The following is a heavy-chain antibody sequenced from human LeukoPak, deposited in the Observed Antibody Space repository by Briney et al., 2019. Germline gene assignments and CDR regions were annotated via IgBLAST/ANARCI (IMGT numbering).Heavy chain of an antibody. V-gene: IGHV4-4*02. CDR1: GGSISSSNW. Sequence: PSETLSLTCAVSGGSISSSNWWSWVRQPPGKGLEWIGEIYHSGSTNYNPSLKSRVTISVDTSKNQFSLKLSSVTAADTAVYYCARDSSGWSNDAFDIWGQGTMVTVSS. D-gene: IGHD6-19*01. J-gene: IGHJ3*02. CDR2: IYHSGST. CDR3: ARDSSGWSNDAFDI.